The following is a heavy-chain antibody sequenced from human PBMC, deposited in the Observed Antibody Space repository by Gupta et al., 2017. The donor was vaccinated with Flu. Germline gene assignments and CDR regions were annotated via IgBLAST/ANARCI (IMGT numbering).Heavy chain of an antibody. D-gene: IGHD6-13*01. V-gene: IGHV4-34*01. CDR3: SMYSSSRYYYYYGMDV. J-gene: IGHJ6*02. Sequence: QVQLQQWGAGLLKPSETLSLTCAVYGGSFSGYYWSWIRQPPGKGLEWIGEINHSGSTNYNPSLKSRVTISVDTSKNQFSLKLSSVTAADTAVYYCSMYSSSRYYYYYGMDVWGQGTTVTVSS. CDR1: GGSFSGYY. CDR2: INHSGST.